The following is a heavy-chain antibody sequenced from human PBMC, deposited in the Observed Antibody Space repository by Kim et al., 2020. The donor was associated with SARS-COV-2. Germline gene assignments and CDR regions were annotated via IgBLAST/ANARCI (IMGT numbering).Heavy chain of an antibody. CDR3: ARWSTSGQGHFEI. D-gene: IGHD1-26*01. CDR1: GGSISGSDYY. J-gene: IGHJ3*02. CDR2: IYYTGST. Sequence: SETLSLTCTVSGGSISGSDYYWSWVRQHPGKGLEWIGYIYYTGSTYYNPSLKSRGTISVDTSTNQFSLKLASVTAADTAIYYCARWSTSGQGHFEIWGQGTLVTVSS. V-gene: IGHV4-31*03.